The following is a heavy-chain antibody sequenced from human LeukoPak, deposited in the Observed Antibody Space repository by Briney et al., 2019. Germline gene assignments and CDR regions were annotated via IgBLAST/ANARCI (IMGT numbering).Heavy chain of an antibody. D-gene: IGHD3-9*01. CDR2: IYYSGST. V-gene: IGHV4-59*01. Sequence: KPSQTLSLTCTVSGGSISSYYWSWIRQPPRKGLEWIGYIYYSGSTNYNPSLKSRVTISVDTSKNQFSLKLSSVTAPDTAVYYCARDRGNYDILTGYHSGFFDYWGQGTLVTVSS. CDR3: ARDRGNYDILTGYHSGFFDY. J-gene: IGHJ4*02. CDR1: GGSISSYY.